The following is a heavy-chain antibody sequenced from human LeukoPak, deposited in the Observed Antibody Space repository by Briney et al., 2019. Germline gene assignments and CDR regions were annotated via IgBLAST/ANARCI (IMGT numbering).Heavy chain of an antibody. D-gene: IGHD2-15*01. V-gene: IGHV1-46*01. CDR2: INPTGGST. J-gene: IGHJ4*02. CDR1: GYTFPSYF. Sequence: ASVKVSCKASGYTFPSYFMHWVRQAPGQGLEWMGIINPTGGSTTYAQKFQGRVTITADESTSTAYMELSSLRSEDTAVYYCARGRWSGPFDYWGQGTLVTVSS. CDR3: ARGRWSGPFDY.